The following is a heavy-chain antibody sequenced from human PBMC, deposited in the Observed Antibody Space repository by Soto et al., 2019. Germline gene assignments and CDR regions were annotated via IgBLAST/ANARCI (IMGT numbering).Heavy chain of an antibody. Sequence: YGPKPVNPTQTLTLTCTFSGFSLSTSGVGVGWKRQPPGKALEWLAVIYWDDDKRYSPSLKSRVTITKDPSKNQVVLTMTNMDPVDTGTYYCAHRLARYTWNYFLFDYWGQGTLVTVSS. CDR1: GFSLSTSGVG. J-gene: IGHJ4*02. CDR2: IYWDDDK. CDR3: AHRLARYTWNYFLFDY. V-gene: IGHV2-5*02. D-gene: IGHD1-7*01.